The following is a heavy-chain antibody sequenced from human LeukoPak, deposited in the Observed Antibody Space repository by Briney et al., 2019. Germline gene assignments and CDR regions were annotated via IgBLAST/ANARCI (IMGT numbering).Heavy chain of an antibody. Sequence: SETLSLTCTVSGGSISSYYWSWIRQPAGKGLEWIGRIYTSGSTNYNPSLKSRVTMSVDTSKNQFSLKLSSVTAADTAVYYCARENIAAAGTRPNWFDPWGQGTLVTVSS. CDR3: ARENIAAAGTRPNWFDP. CDR1: GGSISSYY. J-gene: IGHJ5*02. D-gene: IGHD6-13*01. CDR2: IYTSGST. V-gene: IGHV4-4*07.